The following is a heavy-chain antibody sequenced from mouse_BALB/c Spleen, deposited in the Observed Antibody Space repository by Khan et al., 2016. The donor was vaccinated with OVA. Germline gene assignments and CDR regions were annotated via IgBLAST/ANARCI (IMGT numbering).Heavy chain of an antibody. J-gene: IGHJ4*01. D-gene: IGHD2-3*01. CDR1: GYSITSDYA. V-gene: IGHV3-2*02. CDR3: ENDGSRYSYAMDY. Sequence: EVQLQESGPGLVKPSQSLSLTCTVTGYSITSDYACNWIRQFPGNKLEWMGYISYSGSTNYNPSLKSRISITRDTSKNQFFLQLNSVSTEDTAIYYSENDGSRYSYAMDYWGQGTSVTVSS. CDR2: ISYSGST.